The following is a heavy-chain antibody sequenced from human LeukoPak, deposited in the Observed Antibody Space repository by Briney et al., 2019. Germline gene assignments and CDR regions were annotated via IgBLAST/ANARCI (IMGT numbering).Heavy chain of an antibody. CDR1: GFTFRSCG. D-gene: IGHD3-3*01. J-gene: IGHJ6*02. Sequence: PGGSLRLSCAASGFTFRSCGLHGVRGAPGRGLVGVAVISYDGSNKYYADSVQGRFTISRDNSKNTLYLQMNSLRAEDTAVYYCAKLGYDFWSGYGNYYYYGMDVWGRGTTVTVSS. CDR2: ISYDGSNK. CDR3: AKLGYDFWSGYGNYYYYGMDV. V-gene: IGHV3-30*18.